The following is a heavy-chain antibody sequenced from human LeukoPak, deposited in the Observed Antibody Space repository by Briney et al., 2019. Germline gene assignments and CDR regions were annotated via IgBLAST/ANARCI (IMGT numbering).Heavy chain of an antibody. D-gene: IGHD3-22*01. J-gene: IGHJ4*02. CDR1: GYTFTGYY. Sequence: ASVKVSCKASGYTFTGYYIHWVRQAPGQGLEWMGWINPNSGVTNYAQKFQGRVTMARDTSINTAYMELSRLRADDTAVYYCATSVITQAYWGQGTLVTVSS. V-gene: IGHV1-2*02. CDR2: INPNSGVT. CDR3: ATSVITQAY.